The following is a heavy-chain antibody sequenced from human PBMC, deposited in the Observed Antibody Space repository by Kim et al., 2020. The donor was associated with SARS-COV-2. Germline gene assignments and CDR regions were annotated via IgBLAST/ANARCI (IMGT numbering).Heavy chain of an antibody. V-gene: IGHV4-4*02. CDR3: ARAEGSYSHFDY. Sequence: NYTPSLKSRVTISVDKSKNQFSLKLSSVTAADTAVYYCARAEGSYSHFDYWGQGTLVTVSS. D-gene: IGHD1-26*01. J-gene: IGHJ4*02.